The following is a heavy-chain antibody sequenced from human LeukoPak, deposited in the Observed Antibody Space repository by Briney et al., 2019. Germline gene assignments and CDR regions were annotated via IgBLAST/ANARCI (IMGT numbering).Heavy chain of an antibody. J-gene: IGHJ4*02. CDR1: GFTLSSYA. Sequence: HPGGSLRLSCAASGFTLSSYAMSWVRQAPGKGLEWVSGISGSGGSTYYADSVKGRFTISRDNSKNTLYLQMNSLRAEDTAVYYCAKDIQYSSSWYSYWGQGTLVTVSS. CDR2: ISGSGGST. D-gene: IGHD6-13*01. CDR3: AKDIQYSSSWYSY. V-gene: IGHV3-23*01.